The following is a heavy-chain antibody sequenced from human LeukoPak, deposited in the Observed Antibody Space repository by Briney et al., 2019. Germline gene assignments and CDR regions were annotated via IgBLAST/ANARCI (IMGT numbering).Heavy chain of an antibody. J-gene: IGHJ4*02. D-gene: IGHD3-9*01. CDR2: ISSSSSYI. Sequence: GGSLRLSCAASGFTFSSYRMNWVRQAPGKGLEWVSSISSSSSYIYYADSVKGRFTISRDNAKNSLYLQMNSLRAEDTAVYYCARSRELRYFDWLLPVDYWGQGTLVTVSS. CDR3: ARSRELRYFDWLLPVDY. CDR1: GFTFSSYR. V-gene: IGHV3-21*01.